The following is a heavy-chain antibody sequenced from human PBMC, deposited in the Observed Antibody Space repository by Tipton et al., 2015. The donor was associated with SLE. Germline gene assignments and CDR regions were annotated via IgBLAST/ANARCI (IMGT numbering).Heavy chain of an antibody. V-gene: IGHV4-30-4*01. D-gene: IGHD3-22*01. J-gene: IGHJ3*02. CDR3: ARVTRRWDASSGYQVAFDI. CDR1: GGSISSGDYY. Sequence: LRLSCTVSGGSISSGDYYWSWIRQPPGKGLEWIGYIYYSGSTYYNPSLKSRVTISVDTSKNQFSLKLSSVTAADTAVYYCARVTRRWDASSGYQVAFDIWGQGTMVTVSS. CDR2: IYYSGST.